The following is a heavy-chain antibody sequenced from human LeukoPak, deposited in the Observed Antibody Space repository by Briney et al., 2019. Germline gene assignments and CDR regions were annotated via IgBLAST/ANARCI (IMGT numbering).Heavy chain of an antibody. V-gene: IGHV3-23*01. CDR1: GFTFSNYG. CDR3: ATLPEWLRFASGWIDY. D-gene: IGHD5-12*01. CDR2: ISGSGGTT. J-gene: IGHJ4*02. Sequence: GGSLRLSCAASGFTFSNYGMSWVRQAPGKGLEWVSVISGSGGTTYYADSVKGRFTISRDNSKNTLYLQMNSLRAEDTAVYYCATLPEWLRFASGWIDYWGQGTLVTVSS.